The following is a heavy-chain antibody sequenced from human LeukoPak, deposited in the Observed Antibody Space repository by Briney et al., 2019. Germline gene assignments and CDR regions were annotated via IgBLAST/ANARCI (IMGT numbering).Heavy chain of an antibody. J-gene: IGHJ4*02. V-gene: IGHV3-9*01. CDR2: ISWNSGSI. D-gene: IGHD6-19*01. CDR3: AKDIRGYSSGCHDY. CDR1: GFTFDDYA. Sequence: GGSLRLSCAASGFTFDDYAMHWVRQAPGKGLEWVSGISWNSGSIGYADSVKGRFTISRDNAKNSLYLQMNSLRAEDTALYYCAKDIRGYSSGCHDYWRQGTLVTVSS.